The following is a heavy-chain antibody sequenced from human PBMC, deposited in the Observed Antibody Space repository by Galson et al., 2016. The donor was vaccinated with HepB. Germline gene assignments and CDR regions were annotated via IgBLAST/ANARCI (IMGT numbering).Heavy chain of an antibody. J-gene: IGHJ6*02. Sequence: SLRLSCAASGFTFSSYGMHWVRQAPGKGLEWVAVISHDIVNKFYADSVKGRFTIARDNSKSTLYLEMDSLGAEDTAVYYCARGRPYCSSITCCMDVWGQGTTVTVSS. CDR2: ISHDIVNK. CDR3: ARGRPYCSSITCCMDV. V-gene: IGHV3-30-3*01. D-gene: IGHD2-2*01. CDR1: GFTFSSYG.